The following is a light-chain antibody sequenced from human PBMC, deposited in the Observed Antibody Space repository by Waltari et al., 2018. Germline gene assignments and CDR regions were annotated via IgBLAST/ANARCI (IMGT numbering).Light chain of an antibody. CDR2: KNG. Sequence: QSVLTQPPSASGTPGQGATISCSGSSSNIGSNSVCWYQQLPGTTPKLLIYKNGQRPSGVPDRFSCSKSGTSASLAVSGLRSEDEADYYCAAWDDSLSGPVFGGGTKLTVL. CDR1: SSNIGSNS. J-gene: IGLJ2*01. CDR3: AAWDDSLSGPV. V-gene: IGLV1-47*01.